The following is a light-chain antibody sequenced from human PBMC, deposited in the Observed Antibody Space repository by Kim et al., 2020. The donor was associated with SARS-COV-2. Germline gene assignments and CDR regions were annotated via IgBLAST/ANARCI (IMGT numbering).Light chain of an antibody. V-gene: IGKV3-11*01. J-gene: IGKJ2*01. CDR1: QSIGYF. Sequence: EIVLTQSPATLSLSPGERATLSCRASQSIGYFLAWFQQKPGQAPRLLIYDASNRVTGIPARFSGSGSGTDFTLTISSLEPEDFALYYCQQRTNRLPYTFGQGTKL. CDR2: DAS. CDR3: QQRTNRLPYT.